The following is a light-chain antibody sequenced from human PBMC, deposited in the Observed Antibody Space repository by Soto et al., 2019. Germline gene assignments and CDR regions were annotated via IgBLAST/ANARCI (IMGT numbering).Light chain of an antibody. J-gene: IGKJ5*01. CDR3: QQSYSTPQIT. CDR1: QSISSY. CDR2: AAS. V-gene: IGKV1-39*01. Sequence: DIQMTQSPSSRSASVGDRVIITCRASQSISSYLNWYQQKPGKAPKLLIYAASSLQSGVPSRFSGSGSGTDFTLTISSLQPEDFATYYCQQSYSTPQITFGQGTRLEIK.